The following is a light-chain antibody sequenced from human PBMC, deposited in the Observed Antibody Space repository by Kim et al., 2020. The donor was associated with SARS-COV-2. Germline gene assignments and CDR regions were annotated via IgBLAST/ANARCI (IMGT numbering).Light chain of an antibody. V-gene: IGKV1-39*01. CDR1: QSISSH. J-gene: IGKJ2*01. CDR2: AAS. CDR3: QQSYIIPYT. Sequence: SASVGDRVTITCRTSQSISSHLNWYHQKPGRAPKLLIYAASTLQGGVPSRFSGSGSETDFTLTISSLQPEDFATFYCQQSYIIPYTFGQGTKLEI.